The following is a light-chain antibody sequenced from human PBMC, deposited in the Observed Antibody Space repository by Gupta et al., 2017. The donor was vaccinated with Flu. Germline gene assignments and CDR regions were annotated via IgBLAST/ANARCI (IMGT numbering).Light chain of an antibody. CDR2: DAS. J-gene: IGKJ1*01. CDR1: QSVSIN. CDR3: HHEDHCLRA. V-gene: IGKV3-15*01. Sequence: PATLSLSPGERATLSCRASQSVSINLAWYQQKPGRAPRLLIYDASTRATGLPARFSGSGSGTEFTLTISRLQSEDFAVYYCHHEDHCLRAFGQGTKVEIK.